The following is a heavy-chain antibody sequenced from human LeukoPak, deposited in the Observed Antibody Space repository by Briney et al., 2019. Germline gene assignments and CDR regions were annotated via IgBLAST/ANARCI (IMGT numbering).Heavy chain of an antibody. V-gene: IGHV3-53*01. Sequence: PGGSLRLSCAASGFTVSSNYMSWVRQAPGKGLEWVSVIYSGGSTYYADSVKGRFTISRDNSKNTLYLQMNSLRAEDTAVYYCGVSSSWFLFDYWGQGTLVTVSS. CDR1: GFTVSSNY. CDR2: IYSGGST. J-gene: IGHJ4*02. D-gene: IGHD6-13*01. CDR3: GVSSSWFLFDY.